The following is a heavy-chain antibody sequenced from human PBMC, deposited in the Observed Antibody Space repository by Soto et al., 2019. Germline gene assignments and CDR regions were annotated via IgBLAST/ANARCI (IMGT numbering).Heavy chain of an antibody. Sequence: EVQMVESGGGLIQPGGALRLSCAASGFAVSTNYMCWVRQAPGKGLEWVSVIYSGGSTSYADSVKCRFTLSRDNSKNTLYLQMNSLRAEDTAVYYGARGSGGATRSFDYWGQGTLVTVSS. D-gene: IGHD1-26*01. CDR2: IYSGGST. J-gene: IGHJ4*02. CDR1: GFAVSTNY. CDR3: ARGSGGATRSFDY. V-gene: IGHV3-53*01.